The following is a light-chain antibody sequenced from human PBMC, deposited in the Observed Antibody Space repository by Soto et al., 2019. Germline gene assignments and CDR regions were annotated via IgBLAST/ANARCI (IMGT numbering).Light chain of an antibody. CDR3: LQHSTYPAT. CDR1: QGINYY. Sequence: QMTQSPSVMSASVGDTVTITCRASQGINYYLAWFQHQPGKVPKRLIYAASDLESGVPSRFSGSGSGTEFTLTISSLQPEDFATYYCLQHSTYPATFGGGTKVDIK. J-gene: IGKJ4*01. V-gene: IGKV1-17*03. CDR2: AAS.